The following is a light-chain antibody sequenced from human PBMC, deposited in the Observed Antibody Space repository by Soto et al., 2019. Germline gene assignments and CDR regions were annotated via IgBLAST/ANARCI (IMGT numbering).Light chain of an antibody. Sequence: EIVMTQSPATLSVSPGERVTLSCRASQSVSSNLAWYQQKPGQAPRLLIYGASTRATGIPARFSGSGSGTEFTPTISSLQSEDFAVYYCQQYNNWPPWTFGQGTKVDIK. CDR2: GAS. CDR1: QSVSSN. V-gene: IGKV3-15*01. J-gene: IGKJ1*01. CDR3: QQYNNWPPWT.